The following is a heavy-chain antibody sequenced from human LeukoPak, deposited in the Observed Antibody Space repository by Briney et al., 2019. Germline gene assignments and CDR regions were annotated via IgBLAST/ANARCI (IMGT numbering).Heavy chain of an antibody. CDR1: GGSISSSSYY. Sequence: PSETLSLTCTVSGGSISSSSYYWGWIRQPPGKGLEWIGSIYYSGSTYYNPSLKSRVTISVDTSKNQFSLKLSSVTAADTAVYYCARHHRPKEWSLSWFDPWGQGTLVTVSS. V-gene: IGHV4-39*01. J-gene: IGHJ5*02. D-gene: IGHD3-3*01. CDR3: ARHHRPKEWSLSWFDP. CDR2: IYYSGST.